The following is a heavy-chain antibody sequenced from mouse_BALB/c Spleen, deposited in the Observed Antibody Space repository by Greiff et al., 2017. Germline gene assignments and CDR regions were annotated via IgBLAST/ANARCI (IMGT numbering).Heavy chain of an antibody. J-gene: IGHJ1*01. D-gene: IGHD1-1*01. CDR1: GISITTGNYR. Sequence: DVKLQESGPGLVKPSQTVSLTCTVTGISITTGNYRWSWIRQFPGNKLEWIGYIYYSGTITYNPSLTSRTTITRDTSKNQFFLEMNSLTAEDTATYYCARDGATVYWYFDVWGAGTTVTVSS. CDR2: IYYSGTI. V-gene: IGHV3-5*02. CDR3: ARDGATVYWYFDV.